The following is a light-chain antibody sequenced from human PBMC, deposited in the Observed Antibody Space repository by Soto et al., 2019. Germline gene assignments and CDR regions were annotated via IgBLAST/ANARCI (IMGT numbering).Light chain of an antibody. J-gene: IGLJ3*02. CDR1: SSDIGGYNY. V-gene: IGLV2-14*01. CDR2: EVI. CDR3: SSYTNNKTWV. Sequence: QSVLTQPASVSGSPGQSITISCTGGSSDIGGYNYVSWFQQHPGKAPKLMIYEVINRPSGVSNRFSGSKSGNTASLTISGLQAEDEADYYCSSYTNNKTWVFGGGTKLTVL.